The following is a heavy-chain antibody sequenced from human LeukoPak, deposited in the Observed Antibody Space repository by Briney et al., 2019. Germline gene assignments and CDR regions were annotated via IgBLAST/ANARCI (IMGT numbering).Heavy chain of an antibody. CDR2: FSACGGST. CDR3: AKDREYSYGYPGWVDP. D-gene: IGHD5-18*01. CDR1: GFTVSSYA. J-gene: IGHJ5*02. Sequence: GGSLRLSCAASGFTVSSYAMRWVRPAAGKGLEWVSAFSACGGSTYYADSVKGRFTISRDNFKNTLYLQMNSLGAGDTGVYYCAKDREYSYGYPGWVDPWRQGGMVADCS. V-gene: IGHV3-23*01.